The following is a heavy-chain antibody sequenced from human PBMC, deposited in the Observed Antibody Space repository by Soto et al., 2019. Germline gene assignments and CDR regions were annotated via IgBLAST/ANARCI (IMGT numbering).Heavy chain of an antibody. CDR2: INHSGST. D-gene: IGHD3-10*01. CDR1: GGSFSGYY. V-gene: IGHV4-34*01. CDR3: ARVAMVRGVMGYYYYYMDV. J-gene: IGHJ6*03. Sequence: SETLSLTCAVYGGSFSGYYWSWIRQPPGKGLEWIGEINHSGSTNYNPSLKSRVTISVDTSKNQFSLKLSSVTAADTAVYYCARVAMVRGVMGYYYYYMDVWGKGTTVTVSS.